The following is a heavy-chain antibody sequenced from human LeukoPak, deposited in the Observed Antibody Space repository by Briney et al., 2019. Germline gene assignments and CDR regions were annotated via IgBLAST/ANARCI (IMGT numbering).Heavy chain of an antibody. V-gene: IGHV3-30-3*01. CDR2: ISYDGSNK. CDR1: GFTFSSYA. Sequence: GRSLRLSCAASGFTFSSYAIHWVRQAPGKGLEWVAVISYDGSNKYYADSVKGRFTISRDNSKNTLYLQMNSLRAEDTAVYYCARDRLVDTAMVFDYWGQGTLVTVSS. J-gene: IGHJ4*02. D-gene: IGHD5-18*01. CDR3: ARDRLVDTAMVFDY.